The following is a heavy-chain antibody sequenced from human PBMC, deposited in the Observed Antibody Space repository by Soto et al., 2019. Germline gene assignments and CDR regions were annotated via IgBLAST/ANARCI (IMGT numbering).Heavy chain of an antibody. D-gene: IGHD3-10*01. CDR1: GGSFSGYY. J-gene: IGHJ6*03. CDR3: ARLTPGREGHYYYSYMDV. Sequence: SGTPSLTCAVYGGSFSGYYWSWIRQHPGKGLEWIGEINHSGSTNYNPSLKSRVTISVDTSKNQFSLKLSSVTAADTAVYYCARLTPGREGHYYYSYMDVWGKGTTVTVSS. V-gene: IGHV4-34*01. CDR2: INHSGST.